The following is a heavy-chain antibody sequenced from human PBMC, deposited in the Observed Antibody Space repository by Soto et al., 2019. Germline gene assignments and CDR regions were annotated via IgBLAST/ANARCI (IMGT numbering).Heavy chain of an antibody. CDR1: GYSFTSYD. J-gene: IGHJ5*02. CDR3: ARDDYSNFGWFDP. Sequence: GASVKVSCKASGYSFTSYDVNWVRQATGQGLEWMGWMNPNSGNTAYAQKLQGRVTMTTDTSTSTAYMELRSLRSDDTAVYYCARDDYSNFGWFDPWGQGTLVTVSS. CDR2: MNPNSGNT. V-gene: IGHV1-8*01. D-gene: IGHD4-4*01.